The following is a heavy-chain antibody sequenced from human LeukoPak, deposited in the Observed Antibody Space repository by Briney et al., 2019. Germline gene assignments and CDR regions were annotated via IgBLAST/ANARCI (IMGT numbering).Heavy chain of an antibody. D-gene: IGHD5-18*01. CDR1: GGSFSGYY. CDR3: ARERVDTAMVSYFDY. J-gene: IGHJ4*02. CDR2: IYYSGST. Sequence: PSETLSLTCAVYGGSFSGYYWSWIRQHPGKGLEWIGYIYYSGSTYYNPSLKSRVTISVDTSKNQFSLKLSSVTAADTAVYYCARERVDTAMVSYFDYWGQGTLVTVSS. V-gene: IGHV4-31*11.